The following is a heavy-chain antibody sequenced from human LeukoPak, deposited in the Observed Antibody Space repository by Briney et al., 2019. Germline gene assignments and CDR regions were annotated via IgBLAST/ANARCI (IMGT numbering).Heavy chain of an antibody. CDR3: ARIYGDRWYFDL. Sequence: PGGSLRLSCAASGFTVSNNYMSWVRQAPGKGLEWVSVVYSGGTTYYADSVRGRFTISRDNSKNTLYLQMNSLRVEDTAVYYCARIYGDRWYFDLWGRGTLVTVSS. V-gene: IGHV3-53*01. J-gene: IGHJ2*01. CDR1: GFTVSNNY. D-gene: IGHD4-17*01. CDR2: VYSGGTT.